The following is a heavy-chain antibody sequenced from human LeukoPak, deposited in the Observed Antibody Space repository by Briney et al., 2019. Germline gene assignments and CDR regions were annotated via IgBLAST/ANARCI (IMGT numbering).Heavy chain of an antibody. J-gene: IGHJ4*02. CDR2: ISSIEGRI. CDR3: ARARRDCSGGTCFSYYFDN. D-gene: IGHD2-15*01. V-gene: IGHV3-64*01. Sequence: GGSLRLSCAASGFTFSNYAIHWVRQAPGKGLECVSAISSIEGRIYYANSVKGRFTISRDNSKNMVFLQMDSLRAGDMAVYYCARARRDCSGGTCFSYYFDNWGQGTLVTVSS. CDR1: GFTFSNYA.